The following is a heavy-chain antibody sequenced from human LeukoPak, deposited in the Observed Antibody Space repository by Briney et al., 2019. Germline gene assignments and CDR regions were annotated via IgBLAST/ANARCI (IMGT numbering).Heavy chain of an antibody. V-gene: IGHV3-74*01. CDR3: ARNRDYALDY. J-gene: IGHJ4*02. D-gene: IGHD4-17*01. CDR2: INSDGSFM. CDR1: GSTFSSYW. Sequence: GGSLRLSCAASGSTFSSYWIYWVRQAPGKGLVWVAHINSDGSFMNHADSVKGRFTISRDNAKNTLYLQMNSLRAEDTAVYYCARNRDYALDYWGQGTLVTVSS.